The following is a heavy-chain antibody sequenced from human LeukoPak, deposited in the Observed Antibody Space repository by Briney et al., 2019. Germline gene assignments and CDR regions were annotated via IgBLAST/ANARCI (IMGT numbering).Heavy chain of an antibody. V-gene: IGHV4-4*07. J-gene: IGHJ2*01. CDR3: ARDRLGATGHWRIDV. Sequence: SETLSLTCTVSGGSFSSYYWTWIRQPAGKGLEWIGRIYNSGTTNYSPSLESRVTMSLDTTKNRFSLSLSSVTAADTAVYYCARDRLGATGHWRIDVWGRGTLVTVSS. CDR2: IYNSGTT. D-gene: IGHD1-26*01. CDR1: GGSFSSYY.